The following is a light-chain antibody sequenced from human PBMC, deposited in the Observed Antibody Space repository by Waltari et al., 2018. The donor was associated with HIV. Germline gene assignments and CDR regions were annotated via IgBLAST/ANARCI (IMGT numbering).Light chain of an antibody. CDR1: SSDVGGYNY. Sequence: QSALTQPRSVSGSPGQSVTISCTGTSSDVGGYNYVSWYQQHPGKAPKVMIYDVNKRPSGVPDRFSGSKSGNTASLTISGLQAEDEADYYCCSYAGSNWVFGGGTKLTVL. CDR3: CSYAGSNWV. V-gene: IGLV2-11*01. CDR2: DVN. J-gene: IGLJ3*02.